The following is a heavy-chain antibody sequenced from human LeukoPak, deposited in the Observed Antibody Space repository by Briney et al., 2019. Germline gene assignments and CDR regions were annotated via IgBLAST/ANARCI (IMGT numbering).Heavy chain of an antibody. CDR2: INPRDSDA. D-gene: IGHD3-3*01. J-gene: IGHJ5*02. CDR3: TRWGFYYDRDGSDA. Sequence: GESLKISGQGSGYDFSNFWIAWVRQMPGKGLEWLGIINPRDSDARYGPSFEGQVTISVDKSISTAFLQWSSLKASDSAMYYCTRWGFYYDRDGSDAWGQGTVVTVSS. CDR1: GYDFSNFW. V-gene: IGHV5-51*01.